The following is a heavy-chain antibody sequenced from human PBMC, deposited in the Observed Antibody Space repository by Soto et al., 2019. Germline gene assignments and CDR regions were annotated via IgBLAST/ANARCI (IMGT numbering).Heavy chain of an antibody. V-gene: IGHV3-30-3*01. CDR2: ISYDGSNK. CDR3: ARDRAAGSRNCYYGMDV. CDR1: GFTFSSYA. Sequence: LGGSLRLSCAASGFTFSSYAMHWVRQAPGKGLEWVAVISYDGSNKYHADSVKGRFTISRDNSKNTLYLQMNSLRAEDTAVYYCARDRAAGSRNCYYGMDVWGQGTTVTVSS. J-gene: IGHJ6*02. D-gene: IGHD6-13*01.